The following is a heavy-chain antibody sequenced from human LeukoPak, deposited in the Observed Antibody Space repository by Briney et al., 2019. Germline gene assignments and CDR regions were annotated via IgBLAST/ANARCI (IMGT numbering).Heavy chain of an antibody. V-gene: IGHV3-30*18. J-gene: IGHJ4*02. D-gene: IGHD3-10*01. CDR1: GFTFSSYG. CDR2: ISYDGSNE. Sequence: GGSLRLSCAASGFTFSSYGMHCVRQAPGKGLEWVAVISYDGSNEYYADSVKGRFTISRDNSKNTLYLQMNSLRAEDTALYYCAKEGYYGSGSFPDYWGQGTLVTVSS. CDR3: AKEGYYGSGSFPDY.